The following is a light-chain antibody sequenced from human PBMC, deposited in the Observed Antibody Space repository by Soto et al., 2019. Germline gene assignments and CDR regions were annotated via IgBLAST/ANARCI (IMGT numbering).Light chain of an antibody. V-gene: IGLV1-44*01. J-gene: IGLJ2*01. CDR3: AAWDGSLNGVL. Sequence: GLTHPPSASRTPGQRVTSSCSGASSNIGTNTVNWYKQVPGTAPTLLIYTDHQRPARVPDRFSGSRSGTSASLAISGLQSEDEADYYCAAWDGSLNGVLFGGGTKVTVL. CDR1: SSNIGTNT. CDR2: TDH.